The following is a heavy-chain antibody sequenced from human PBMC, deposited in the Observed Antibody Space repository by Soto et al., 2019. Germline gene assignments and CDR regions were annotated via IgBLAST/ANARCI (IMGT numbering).Heavy chain of an antibody. CDR1: GFTFSDYY. Sequence: GGSLRLSCAASGFTFSDYYMSWIRQAPGKGLEWVSYISSSSSYTNYADSVKGRFTISRDNAKNSLYLQMNSLRAEDTAVYYCAGAYYYDSSGYYYVPPYGMDVWGQGTTVTVSS. CDR2: ISSSSSYT. CDR3: AGAYYYDSSGYYYVPPYGMDV. V-gene: IGHV3-11*06. J-gene: IGHJ6*02. D-gene: IGHD3-22*01.